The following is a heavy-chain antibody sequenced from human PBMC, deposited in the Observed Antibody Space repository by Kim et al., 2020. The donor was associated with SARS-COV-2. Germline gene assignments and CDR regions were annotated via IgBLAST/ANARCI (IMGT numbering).Heavy chain of an antibody. Sequence: GRFAISRENATNTLFLQMNSLRAEDTAVYYCAKGGYYDNTGYPQTVFDYWGQGTLVTVSS. CDR3: AKGGYYDNTGYPQTVFDY. D-gene: IGHD3-22*01. V-gene: IGHV3-30*09. J-gene: IGHJ4*02.